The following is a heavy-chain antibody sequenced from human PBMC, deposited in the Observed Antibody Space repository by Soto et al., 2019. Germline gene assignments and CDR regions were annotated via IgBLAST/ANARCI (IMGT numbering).Heavy chain of an antibody. D-gene: IGHD2-15*01. Sequence: SETLSLTCTVSGGSISSISYYWGWIRQPPGKGLEWIGSIYYSGSTYYNPSLKSRVTISVDTSKNQFSLKLSSVTAADTAVYYCARYLLGYCSGGSCTSRYYFDYWGQGTLVTVSS. CDR1: GGSISSISYY. V-gene: IGHV4-39*01. CDR3: ARYLLGYCSGGSCTSRYYFDY. J-gene: IGHJ4*02. CDR2: IYYSGST.